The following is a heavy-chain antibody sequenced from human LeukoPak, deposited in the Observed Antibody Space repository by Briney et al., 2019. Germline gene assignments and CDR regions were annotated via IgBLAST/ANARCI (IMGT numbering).Heavy chain of an antibody. V-gene: IGHV3-7*01. CDR1: GFTFSSYW. CDR2: IKQDGGEK. Sequence: GGSLRLSCAASGFTFSSYWMSWVRQAPGKGLEWVANIKQDGGEKYYVDSVKGRFTISRDNAKNPLYLQMNSLGAEDTAVYYCARDPYRVIVATIGSFDYWGQGTLVTVSS. D-gene: IGHD5-12*01. J-gene: IGHJ4*02. CDR3: ARDPYRVIVATIGSFDY.